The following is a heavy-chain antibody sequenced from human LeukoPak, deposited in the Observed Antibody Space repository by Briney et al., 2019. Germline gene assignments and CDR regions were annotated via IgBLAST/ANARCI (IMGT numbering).Heavy chain of an antibody. V-gene: IGHV3-23*01. CDR1: GFTFNTYG. CDR3: AKSGSIWYYFDY. CDR2: ITGSGSST. Sequence: GGSLRLSSVASGFTFNTYGMSWVRQAPGKGLEWVSAITGSGSSTEYADSVKGRFTISRDNSKNTLYLQMNSLRAEDTAVYYCAKSGSIWYYFDYWGQGTLVTVSS. D-gene: IGHD6-13*01. J-gene: IGHJ4*02.